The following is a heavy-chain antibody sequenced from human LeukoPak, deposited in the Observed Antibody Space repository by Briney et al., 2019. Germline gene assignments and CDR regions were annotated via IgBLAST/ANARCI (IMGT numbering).Heavy chain of an antibody. CDR3: ARAGYGSGSPLFDY. J-gene: IGHJ4*02. CDR2: IYNSGST. Sequence: PSETLSLTCTVSGGSVSSSTYYWSWIRQPPGKGLEWIGYIYNSGSTKYNPSLKSRVTISVDTSKSQFSLNLSSVTAADTAMYYCARAGYGSGSPLFDYWGQGTLVTVSS. D-gene: IGHD3-10*01. V-gene: IGHV4-61*01. CDR1: GGSVSSSTYY.